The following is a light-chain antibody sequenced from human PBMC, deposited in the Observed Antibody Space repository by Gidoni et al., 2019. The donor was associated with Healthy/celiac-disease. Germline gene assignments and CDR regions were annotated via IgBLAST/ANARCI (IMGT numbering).Light chain of an antibody. J-gene: IGKJ1*01. CDR2: AAS. V-gene: IGKV1-39*01. Sequence: DIQMTQSPSSLSASVGDRVTITCRASQRISSYLNWYQQKPGKAPKLLIYAASSLQSGVPSRFSGSGSGTDFTLTISSRQPEDFATYYCQQSYSTPATFGQXTKVEIK. CDR3: QQSYSTPAT. CDR1: QRISSY.